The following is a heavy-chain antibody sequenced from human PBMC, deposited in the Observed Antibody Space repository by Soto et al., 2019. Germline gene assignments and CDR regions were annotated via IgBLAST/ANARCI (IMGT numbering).Heavy chain of an antibody. CDR3: ARDKRTYDSSGYYYDVGMDV. V-gene: IGHV3-21*01. CDR1: GFTFSSYS. J-gene: IGHJ6*02. CDR2: ISSSCSYI. D-gene: IGHD3-22*01. Sequence: GGSLRLSCAASGFTFSSYSMNWVRQAPGKGLEWVSSISSSCSYIYYADSVKGRFTISRDNAKNSLYLQMNSLRAEDAAVYYCARDKRTYDSSGYYYDVGMDVWGQGTTVTVSS.